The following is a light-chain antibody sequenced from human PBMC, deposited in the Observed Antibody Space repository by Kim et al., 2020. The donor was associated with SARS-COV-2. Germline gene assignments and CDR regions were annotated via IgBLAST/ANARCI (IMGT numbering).Light chain of an antibody. CDR3: HQYDDSLWT. V-gene: IGKV3-20*01. CDR2: GGS. Sequence: PGECTTRACGASLGVRSSSLAWYHHKPGQAPRHLIYGGSMRATGAPDRFSGSGCGTDFTLAVSRLEAEDFAMYYCHQYDDSLWTFGQGTKVDIK. J-gene: IGKJ1*01. CDR1: LGVRSSS.